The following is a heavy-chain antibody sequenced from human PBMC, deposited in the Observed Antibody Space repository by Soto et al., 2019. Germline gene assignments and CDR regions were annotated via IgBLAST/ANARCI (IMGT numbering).Heavy chain of an antibody. CDR2: INPNSGCT. V-gene: IGHV1-2*02. D-gene: IGHD6-25*01. Sequence: QVQLVQSGAEVKKPGASVKVSCKASGYTFTVYYMHWVRQAPGQGPEWMGWINPNSGCTTYAQKFQGRVTVTRDTSISTAYMELSSLRSDDTAVYYCARGGSSALDYWGQGTLVTVSS. CDR1: GYTFTVYY. CDR3: ARGGSSALDY. J-gene: IGHJ4*02.